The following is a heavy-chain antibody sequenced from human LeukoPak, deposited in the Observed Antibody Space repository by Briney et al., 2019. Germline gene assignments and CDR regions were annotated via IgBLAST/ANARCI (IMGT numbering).Heavy chain of an antibody. V-gene: IGHV3-74*01. CDR2: VNSDVSST. CDR3: ARARGGYCSSTSCRNPYYYYYMDV. D-gene: IGHD2-2*01. Sequence: GGSLRLSCAASGFIFRSHWMHWVRQAPGKGLVWVSRVNSDVSSTTYADSVKGRFTISRDNAKNSLYLQMNSLRAEDTAVYYCARARGGYCSSTSCRNPYYYYYMDVWGKGTTVTVSS. CDR1: GFIFRSHW. J-gene: IGHJ6*03.